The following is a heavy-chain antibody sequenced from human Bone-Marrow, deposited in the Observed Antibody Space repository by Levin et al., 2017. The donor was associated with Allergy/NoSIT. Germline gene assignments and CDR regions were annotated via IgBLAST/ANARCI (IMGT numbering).Heavy chain of an antibody. J-gene: IGHJ4*02. CDR2: IYWDDDR. CDR3: AHSRAPRIFDY. Sequence: SLTTSGVCVAWIRQPPGKALEWVALIYWDDDRTYSPSLKSRLTITKDTSKNQVVLTMTNVDPVDTGTYFCAHSRAPRIFDYWGQGTLVTVSS. V-gene: IGHV2-5*02. CDR1: SLTTSGVC. D-gene: IGHD2/OR15-2a*01.